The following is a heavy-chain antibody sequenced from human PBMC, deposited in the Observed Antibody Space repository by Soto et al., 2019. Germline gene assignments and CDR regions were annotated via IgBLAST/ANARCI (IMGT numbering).Heavy chain of an antibody. CDR2: IDPRSGGT. V-gene: IGHV1-2*02. D-gene: IGHD2-2*03. Sequence: ASVKVSCKVSGYPFTTYYIHWVRQAPGQGLEWMGWIDPRSGGTVYEQKFQGRVTMTRDTSISTVYMALSGLTSDDTALYYWAKEDHWIFPYCSQGSLVTVSS. CDR3: AKEDHWIFPY. CDR1: GYPFTTYY. J-gene: IGHJ4*02.